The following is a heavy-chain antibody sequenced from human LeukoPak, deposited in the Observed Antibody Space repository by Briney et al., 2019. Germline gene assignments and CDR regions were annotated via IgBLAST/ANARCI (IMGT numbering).Heavy chain of an antibody. CDR2: INPNTGVT. CDR3: ARGDYGRADP. V-gene: IGHV1-2*02. J-gene: IGHJ5*02. CDR1: GYTFTAYY. D-gene: IGHD4-17*01. Sequence: GASVKVSCKASGYTFTAYYIHWVRQAPGQGLEWMGLINPNTGVTKFAQRFRGRVTMSRDTSISTAYMELNRLTSDDTAVYYCARGDYGRADPWGQGSLATVSS.